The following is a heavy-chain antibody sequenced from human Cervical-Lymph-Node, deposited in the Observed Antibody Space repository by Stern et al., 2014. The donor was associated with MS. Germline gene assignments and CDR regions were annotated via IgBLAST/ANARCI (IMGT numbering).Heavy chain of an antibody. CDR1: GDSFASYP. D-gene: IGHD4-17*01. CDR3: ANPLPYAN. J-gene: IGHJ1*01. V-gene: IGHV1-46*03. Sequence: EQLVEAGAEVKKPGASGKVSCKASGDSFASYPIHWLRQAPGQGPGWMGIDKPTDGRTTYPATYQGSVTLTRGQCTRTVYMELSSLRPEDTAMYFCANPLPYANWGQGTRVTFSS. CDR2: DKPTDGRT.